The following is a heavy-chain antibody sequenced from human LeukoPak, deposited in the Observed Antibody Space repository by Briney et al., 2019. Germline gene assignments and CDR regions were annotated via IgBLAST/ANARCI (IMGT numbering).Heavy chain of an antibody. CDR3: AKDHRNYYDAPDY. J-gene: IGHJ4*02. V-gene: IGHV3-30*18. CDR1: GFTFSSYG. CDR2: ISYDGSNK. Sequence: PGGSLRLSCAASGFTFSSYGMHWVRQAPGKGLEWVAVISYDGSNKYYADSVKGRFTISRDSSKNTLYLQMKSLRADDTAVYYCAKDHRNYYDAPDYWGQGTLVTVSS. D-gene: IGHD3-22*01.